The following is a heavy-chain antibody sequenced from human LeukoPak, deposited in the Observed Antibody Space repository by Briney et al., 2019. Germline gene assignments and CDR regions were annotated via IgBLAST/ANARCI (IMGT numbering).Heavy chain of an antibody. CDR1: EYTFTDYA. CDR3: ARVVTRLREGAYQYDLDV. J-gene: IGHJ6*02. V-gene: IGHV1-3*01. Sequence: RASVKVSCKASEYTFTDYAINWVRQAPGQRLEWMGWINAGNGNTRYSQRFQGRVTITRDTSASTAYMELSSLTSEDTAVYYCARVVTRLREGAYQYDLDVWGQGTTVTVSS. D-gene: IGHD3-16*01. CDR2: INAGNGNT.